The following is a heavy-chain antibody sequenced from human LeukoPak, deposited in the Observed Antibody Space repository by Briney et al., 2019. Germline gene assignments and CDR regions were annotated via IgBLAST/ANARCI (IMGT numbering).Heavy chain of an antibody. J-gene: IGHJ5*02. CDR3: VILIRGPIRA. V-gene: IGHV1-8*01. CDR2: MNPNSANT. CDR1: GYTFTTYD. D-gene: IGHD3-10*01. Sequence: ASVKVSCKASGYTFTTYDINWVRQAPGQGLEWMGWMNPNSANTGYAQKFQGRVTMTRDTSLGTAYMELTSLISEDTAVYYCVILIRGPIRAWGQGTLVTVSS.